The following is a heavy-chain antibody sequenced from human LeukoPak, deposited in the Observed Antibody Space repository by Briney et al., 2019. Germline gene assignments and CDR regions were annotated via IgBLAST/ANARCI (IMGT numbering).Heavy chain of an antibody. Sequence: GGSLRLSCAASGFTFSSYGMHWVRQAPGKGLEWVAFIRYDGSNKYYADSVKGRFTISRDNSKSTLYLQMNSLRAEDTAVYYCAKVDEVVVVPAAIDYWGQGTLVTVSS. CDR2: IRYDGSNK. D-gene: IGHD2-2*01. J-gene: IGHJ4*02. CDR1: GFTFSSYG. V-gene: IGHV3-30*02. CDR3: AKVDEVVVVPAAIDY.